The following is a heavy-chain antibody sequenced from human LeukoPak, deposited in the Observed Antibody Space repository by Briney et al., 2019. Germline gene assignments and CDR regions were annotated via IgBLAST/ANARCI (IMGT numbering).Heavy chain of an antibody. D-gene: IGHD7-27*01. Sequence: SGPALLKPTQPLTLTCTFSGFSLSTSGMCVSWIRQPPVKALEWLALIDWDDDKYYSTSLKTRLTISKDTSKNQVVLTMTNMDPVDTATYYCARIEGTGERGSGFDYWGQGTLVTVSS. CDR2: IDWDDDK. CDR1: GFSLSTSGMC. V-gene: IGHV2-70*01. CDR3: ARIEGTGERGSGFDY. J-gene: IGHJ4*02.